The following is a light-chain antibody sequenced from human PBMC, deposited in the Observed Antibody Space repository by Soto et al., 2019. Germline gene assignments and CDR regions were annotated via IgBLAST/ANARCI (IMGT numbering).Light chain of an antibody. V-gene: IGKV3D-15*01. CDR1: QSVNIN. CDR3: QQYKDLPPLT. J-gene: IGKJ4*01. Sequence: EIVMTQSPVTLSASPGERVTLSCRASQSVNINLAWYQQRHGQAPRVLIYGASNRASGIPDKFSGSGSGTDFTLTISSLEPDDFALYFCQQYKDLPPLTFGGGTRVEIK. CDR2: GAS.